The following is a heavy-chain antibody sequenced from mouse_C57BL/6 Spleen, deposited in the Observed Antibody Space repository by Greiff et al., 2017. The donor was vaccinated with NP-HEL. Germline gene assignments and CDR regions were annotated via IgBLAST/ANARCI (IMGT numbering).Heavy chain of an antibody. CDR2: IDPENGDT. Sequence: VQLQQSGAELVRPGASVKLSCTASGFNIKDDYMHWVKQRPEQGLEWIGWIDPENGDTEYASKFQGKATITAATSSNTAYLQLSSLTSEDTAVYCCTTEAYYSPFAYWGQGTLVTVSA. CDR1: GFNIKDDY. D-gene: IGHD2-12*01. V-gene: IGHV14-4*01. CDR3: TTEAYYSPFAY. J-gene: IGHJ3*01.